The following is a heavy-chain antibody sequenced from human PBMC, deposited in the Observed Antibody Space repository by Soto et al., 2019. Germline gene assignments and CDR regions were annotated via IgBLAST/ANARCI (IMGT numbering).Heavy chain of an antibody. D-gene: IGHD3-9*01. CDR1: GGSISSRSYF. CDR2: IYYSGST. CDR3: ARGWGERYFDWPFIDY. Sequence: PSETLCLTYSVSGGSISSRSYFWGWIRQPPGKGLEWIGTIYYSGSTYYNPSLKSRVTISVDTSKNQFSLKLSSVTAADTAVYYCARGWGERYFDWPFIDYWGQGTLVTVSS. V-gene: IGHV4-39*07. J-gene: IGHJ4*02.